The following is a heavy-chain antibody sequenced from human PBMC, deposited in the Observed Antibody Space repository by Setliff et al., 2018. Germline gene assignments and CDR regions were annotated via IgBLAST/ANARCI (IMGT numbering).Heavy chain of an antibody. D-gene: IGHD4-4*01. V-gene: IGHV5-51*01. CDR2: IFPGDSDT. CDR3: ARLGSSSGGFCDSNDCWDGYFDN. Sequence: GESLKISCKGSGYSFTSYWIGWVRQMPGKGLEWMGIIFPGDSDTRYSPSFQGQVTISADKSISTAYLQWRSLKASDTAMYYCARLGSSSGGFCDSNDCWDGYFDNWGQGTPVTVSS. CDR1: GYSFTSYW. J-gene: IGHJ4*02.